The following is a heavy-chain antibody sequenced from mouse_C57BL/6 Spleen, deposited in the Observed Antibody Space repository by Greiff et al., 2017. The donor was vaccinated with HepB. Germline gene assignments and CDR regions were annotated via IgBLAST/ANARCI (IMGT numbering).Heavy chain of an antibody. V-gene: IGHV5-9*01. Sequence: EVQLVESGGGLVKPGGSLKLSCAASGFTFSSYTMSWVRQTPEKRLEWVATISGGGGNTYYPDSVKGRFTISRDNAKNTLYLQMSSLRSEDTALYYCARDLWYFDVWGTGTTVTVSS. J-gene: IGHJ1*03. CDR2: ISGGGGNT. CDR1: GFTFSSYT. CDR3: ARDLWYFDV.